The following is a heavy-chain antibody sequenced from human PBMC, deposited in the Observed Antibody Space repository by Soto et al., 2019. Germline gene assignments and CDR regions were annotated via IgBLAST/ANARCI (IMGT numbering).Heavy chain of an antibody. J-gene: IGHJ4*02. D-gene: IGHD6-6*01. V-gene: IGHV1-2*04. Sequence: QVQLVQSGAEVKKPGASVQVSCKASGYTFTGYYMHWVRQAPGQGLEWMGWINPNSGGTNYAQKFQGWVTMTRDTSISTAYMELSRLRSDDTAVYYCARVWGIAARQGFDYWGQGTLVTVSS. CDR2: INPNSGGT. CDR1: GYTFTGYY. CDR3: ARVWGIAARQGFDY.